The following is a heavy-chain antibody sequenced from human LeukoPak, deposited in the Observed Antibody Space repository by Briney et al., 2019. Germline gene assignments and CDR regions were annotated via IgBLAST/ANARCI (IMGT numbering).Heavy chain of an antibody. CDR2: ISSSSSYI. J-gene: IGHJ5*02. CDR1: GFTFSSYS. V-gene: IGHV3-21*01. Sequence: GGSLRLSCAASGFTFSSYSMNWVRQAPGKGVEWVSSISSSSSYIYYADSVKGRFTISRDNAKNSLYLQMNSLRAEDTAVYYCARSVLNWFDPWGQGTLVTVSS. CDR3: ARSVLNWFDP. D-gene: IGHD4/OR15-4a*01.